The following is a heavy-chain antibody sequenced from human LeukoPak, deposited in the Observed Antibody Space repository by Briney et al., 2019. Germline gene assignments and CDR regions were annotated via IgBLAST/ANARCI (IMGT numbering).Heavy chain of an antibody. CDR3: ARRKRWLQFPFDY. D-gene: IGHD5-24*01. CDR1: GGSFSGYY. J-gene: IGHJ4*02. CDR2: INHSGST. Sequence: PSETLSLTYAVYGGSFSGYYWSWIRQRPGKGLEWIGEINHSGSTNYNPSLKSRVTISVDTSKNQFSLKLSSVTAADTAVYYCARRKRWLQFPFDYWGQGTLVTVSS. V-gene: IGHV4-34*01.